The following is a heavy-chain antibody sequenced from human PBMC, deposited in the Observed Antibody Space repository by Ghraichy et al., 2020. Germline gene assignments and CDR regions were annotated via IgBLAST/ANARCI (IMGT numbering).Heavy chain of an antibody. D-gene: IGHD1-26*01. J-gene: IGHJ5*02. Sequence: ASVKVSCKASGYTFTSYGISWVRQAPGQGLEWMGWISAYNGNTNYAQKLQGRVTMTTDTSTSTAYMELRSLRSDDTAVYYCARVYSGSYGDGWFDPWGQGTLVTVSS. CDR3: ARVYSGSYGDGWFDP. V-gene: IGHV1-18*01. CDR1: GYTFTSYG. CDR2: ISAYNGNT.